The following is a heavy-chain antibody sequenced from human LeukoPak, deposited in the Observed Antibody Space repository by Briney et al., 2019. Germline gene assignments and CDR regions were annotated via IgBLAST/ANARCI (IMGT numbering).Heavy chain of an antibody. V-gene: IGHV3-23*01. CDR2: ISGSGDKT. Sequence: PGGSLRLSCAASGFTFSNFAMIWVRQAPGKGLEWVSAISGSGDKTHYEDSVKGRFTISRDNSKSVLYMQLNNLRLEDTAVYYCGEGHWGRGTLVTVSS. CDR1: GFTFSNFA. CDR3: GEGH. J-gene: IGHJ4*02.